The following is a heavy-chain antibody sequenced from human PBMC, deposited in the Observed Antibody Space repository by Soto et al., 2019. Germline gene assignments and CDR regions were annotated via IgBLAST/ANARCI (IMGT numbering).Heavy chain of an antibody. V-gene: IGHV1-2*04. CDR3: ARGSIAVAGTGGNAFDI. CDR1: GGTFSSYA. J-gene: IGHJ3*02. D-gene: IGHD6-19*01. CDR2: INPNSGGT. Sequence: GASVKVSCKASGGTFSSYAISWVRQAPGQGLEWMGWINPNSGGTNYAQKFQGWVTMTRDTSISTAYMELSRLRSDDTAVYYCARGSIAVAGTGGNAFDIWGQGTMVTVSS.